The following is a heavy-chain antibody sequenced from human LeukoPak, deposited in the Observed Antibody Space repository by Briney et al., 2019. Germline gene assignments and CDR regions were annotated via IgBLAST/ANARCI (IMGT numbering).Heavy chain of an antibody. CDR2: INPNSGGT. Sequence: ASVKVSCKASGYTFPGYYMHWVRQAPGQGLEGMGWINPNSGGTNYAQKFQGRVTMTRDTSISTAYMELSRLRSDDTAVYYCAREHSSSSGKVFDYWGQGTLVTVSS. J-gene: IGHJ4*02. V-gene: IGHV1-2*02. CDR1: GYTFPGYY. CDR3: AREHSSSSGKVFDY. D-gene: IGHD6-6*01.